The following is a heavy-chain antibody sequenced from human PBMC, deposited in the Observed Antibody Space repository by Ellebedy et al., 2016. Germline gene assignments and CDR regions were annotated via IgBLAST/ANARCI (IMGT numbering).Heavy chain of an antibody. CDR2: INPKTGGT. CDR1: GYTFTAYF. Sequence: ASVKVSCXASGYTFTAYFIHWVRQAPAQGLEWMGWINPKTGGTNYAQKFQDRVAMTTDTSMNSAYMGLSRLSSDDTALYYCARGGARWELSSPDRWGQGTLVTVS. CDR3: ARGGARWELSSPDR. V-gene: IGHV1-2*02. D-gene: IGHD3-16*02. J-gene: IGHJ5*02.